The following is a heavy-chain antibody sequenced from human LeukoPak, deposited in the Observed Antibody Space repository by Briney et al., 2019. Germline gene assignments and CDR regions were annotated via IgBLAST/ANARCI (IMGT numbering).Heavy chain of an antibody. CDR2: IGSDNKP. Sequence: GGSLRLSCEASGFTFSAYAMTWVRQAPGKGLEWVSSIGSDNKPHYSESVKGRFAISRDNSKSTLYLHMNSLTADDTAVYFCAKAVGSGSYRHSDCWGQGTLVTVSS. V-gene: IGHV3-23*05. J-gene: IGHJ4*02. D-gene: IGHD3-10*01. CDR3: AKAVGSGSYRHSDC. CDR1: GFTFSAYA.